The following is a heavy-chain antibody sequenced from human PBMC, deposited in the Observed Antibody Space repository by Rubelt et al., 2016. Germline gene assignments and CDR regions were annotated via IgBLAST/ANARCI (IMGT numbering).Heavy chain of an antibody. CDR3: AVEYYDGGSGYYYAAN. CDR2: INSGGSII. Sequence: EVQLVESGGGLVQRGESLRLSCAASGFTFSSHWMQWVRQAPGKGLVWVSRINSGGSIIRYADSVKGRFTISRDNGKSTLHLQMNSLRSEDTVVYYCAVEYYDGGSGYYYAANWGQRTLLTVSS. V-gene: IGHV3-74*01. J-gene: IGHJ4*02. CDR1: GFTFSSHW. D-gene: IGHD3-22*01.